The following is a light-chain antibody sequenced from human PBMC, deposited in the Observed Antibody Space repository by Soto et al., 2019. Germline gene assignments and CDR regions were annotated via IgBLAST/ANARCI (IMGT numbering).Light chain of an antibody. CDR1: QSLSSY. CDR3: QQSYSTPRRT. J-gene: IGKJ3*01. V-gene: IGKV1-39*01. CDR2: AAS. Sequence: DIQMTQSPSSLSASVGDRVTITCRASQSLSSYLNWYQQKPGKAPKLLIYAASSLQSGVPSRFSGSGSGTDFTLTISSLQPEDFGTYYCQQSYSTPRRTFGPGTKVDIK.